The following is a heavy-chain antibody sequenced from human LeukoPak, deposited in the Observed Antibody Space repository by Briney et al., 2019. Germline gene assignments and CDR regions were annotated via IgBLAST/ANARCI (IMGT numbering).Heavy chain of an antibody. CDR1: GYTFTSYY. D-gene: IGHD2-8*02. CDR3: AREESGGYFDY. CDR2: ISPSGNNT. J-gene: IGHJ4*02. V-gene: IGHV1-46*01. Sequence: ASVKVSCKASGYTFTSYYMHWVRQAPGQGLEWMGLISPSGNNTNYAQKFRGRVTMTRDTSTSTVYMDLSSLRSEDTAMYFCAREESGGYFDYWGQGTQVSVSS.